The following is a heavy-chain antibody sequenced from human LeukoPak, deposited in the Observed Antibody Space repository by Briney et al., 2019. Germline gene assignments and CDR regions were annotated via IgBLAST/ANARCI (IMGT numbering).Heavy chain of an antibody. D-gene: IGHD5-18*01. CDR3: ARQVRTAMVPYYFDY. Sequence: GSLRLSCAASGFTFSSYAMSWVRQAPGKGLEWIGSIYYSGSTYYNPSLRSRVTISVDTSKNQFSLKLSSVTAADTAVYYCARQVRTAMVPYYFDYWGQGTLVTVSS. V-gene: IGHV4-39*01. CDR2: IYYSGST. CDR1: GFTFSSYA. J-gene: IGHJ4*02.